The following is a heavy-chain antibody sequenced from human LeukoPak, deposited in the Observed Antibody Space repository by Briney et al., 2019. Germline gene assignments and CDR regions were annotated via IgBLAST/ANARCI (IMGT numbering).Heavy chain of an antibody. Sequence: SVKVSCKASGGTFSSYAISWVRQAPGQGLEWMGGIIPIFGTANYAQKFQGRVTITADESTSTAYMELSSLRSEDTAVYYCARELGLMPTAKYYYYYYYMDVWGKGTTVTVSS. CDR3: ARELGLMPTAKYYYYYYYMDV. CDR1: GGTFSSYA. CDR2: IIPIFGTA. J-gene: IGHJ6*03. V-gene: IGHV1-69*13. D-gene: IGHD1-26*01.